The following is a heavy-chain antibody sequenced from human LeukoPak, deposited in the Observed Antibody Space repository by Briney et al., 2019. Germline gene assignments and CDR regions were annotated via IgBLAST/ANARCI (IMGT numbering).Heavy chain of an antibody. CDR1: RFNLSKAW. CDR2: IRSKANTYAT. J-gene: IGHJ4*02. D-gene: IGHD3-10*01. Sequence: PGGSLRLSCAASRFNLSKAWMTWVRQAPGKGLEWVGRIRSKANTYATAYAASVKGKFTISRDDSKNTAYLQMTSLKTEDTAVYYCTRLTMVRGLILYFDYWSQGTLVTVSS. V-gene: IGHV3-73*01. CDR3: TRLTMVRGLILYFDY.